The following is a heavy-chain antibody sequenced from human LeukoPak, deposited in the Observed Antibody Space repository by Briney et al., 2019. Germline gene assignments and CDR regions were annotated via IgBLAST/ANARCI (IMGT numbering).Heavy chain of an antibody. CDR2: ISSSSSFR. CDR1: GFNFSSYS. J-gene: IGHJ4*02. D-gene: IGHD5-18*01. Sequence: SGGSLRLSCAASGFNFSSYSMNWVRQAPGKGLEWVSSISSSSSFRYYADSVKGRFTISRDNAKNSLYLQMNSLRAEDTAVYYCARDLGYSYGLYFDYWGQGTLVTVSS. V-gene: IGHV3-21*01. CDR3: ARDLGYSYGLYFDY.